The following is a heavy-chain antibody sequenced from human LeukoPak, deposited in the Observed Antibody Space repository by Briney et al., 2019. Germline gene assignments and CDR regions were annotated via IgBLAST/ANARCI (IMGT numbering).Heavy chain of an antibody. D-gene: IGHD3-10*01. CDR2: ISSSSSYI. J-gene: IGHJ4*02. CDR3: ARGSGYYGSGSYPWNFDY. Sequence: GGSLRLSCAASGFTFSSYSMNWVRQAPGKGLEWVSSISSSSSYIYYADSVKGRFTISRDNAKNSLYLQMNSLRSEDTAVYYCARGSGYYGSGSYPWNFDYWGQGTLVTVSS. V-gene: IGHV3-21*04. CDR1: GFTFSSYS.